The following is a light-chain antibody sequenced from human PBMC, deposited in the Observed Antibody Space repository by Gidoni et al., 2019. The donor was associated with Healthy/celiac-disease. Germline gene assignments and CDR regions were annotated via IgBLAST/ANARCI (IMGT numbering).Light chain of an antibody. V-gene: IGKV3-20*01. CDR1: QSVSSSY. J-gene: IGKJ4*01. Sequence: EIVLTQSPGTLSLSPGESATLSCRASQSVSSSYLAWYQQKPGQAPRLLIYGASSRATGIPDRFSGSGSGTDFTLTISRLEPEDFAVYYWQQYGSSLTFXGXTKVEIK. CDR2: GAS. CDR3: QQYGSSLT.